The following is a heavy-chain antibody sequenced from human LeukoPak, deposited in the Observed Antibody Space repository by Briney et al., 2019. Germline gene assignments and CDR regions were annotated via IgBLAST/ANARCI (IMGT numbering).Heavy chain of an antibody. V-gene: IGHV3-23*01. CDR3: ARIGYSSSSIDF. CDR2: ISSSGGTT. CDR1: GFTFRSYA. Sequence: GGSLRLSCVASGFTFRSYAMNWVRQAPGKGLEWVSGISSSGGTTNYGDSVKGRFTMSRDNSKNTLYLQMNSLRAEDTAVYYCARIGYSSSSIDFWGQGTQVTVSS. J-gene: IGHJ4*02. D-gene: IGHD6-6*01.